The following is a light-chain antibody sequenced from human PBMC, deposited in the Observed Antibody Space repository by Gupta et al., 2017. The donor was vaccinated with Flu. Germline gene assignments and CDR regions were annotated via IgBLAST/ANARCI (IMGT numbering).Light chain of an antibody. CDR3: QHEDSFPRA. J-gene: IGKJ1*01. V-gene: IGKV1-8*01. CDR2: AAS. CDR1: QGISSY. Sequence: PSSLSASTGDRVTITWRASQGISSYLAWYQQKPGKAPKLLIYAASTLQSGVPSRFSGSGSGTDFTLTISCLQSEDFATYYCQHEDSFPRAFGQGTKVEIK.